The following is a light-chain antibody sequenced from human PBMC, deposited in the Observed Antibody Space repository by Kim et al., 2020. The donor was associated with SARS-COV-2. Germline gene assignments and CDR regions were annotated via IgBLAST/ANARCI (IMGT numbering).Light chain of an antibody. CDR1: NIGSKS. CDR3: QVWDSSRDHPV. V-gene: IGLV3-21*04. J-gene: IGLJ3*02. CDR2: YDS. Sequence: SYELTQPPSVSVAPGKTARITCGGNNIGSKSVHWYQQKPGQAPVLVIYYDSDRPSGIPERFSGSNSGNTATLTISRVEAGDEADSYCQVWDSSRDHPVFG.